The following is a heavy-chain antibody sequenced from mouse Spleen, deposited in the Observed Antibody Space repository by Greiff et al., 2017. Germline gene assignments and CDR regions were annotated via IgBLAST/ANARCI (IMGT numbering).Heavy chain of an antibody. V-gene: IGHV1-9*01. Sequence: LQESGAELMKPGASVKLSCKATGYTFTGYWIEWVKQRPGHGLEWIGEILPGSGSTNYNEKFKGKATLTADKSSSTAYMQLSSLTSEDSAVYFCARAYDGSYDWYFDVWGAGTTVTVSS. CDR3: ARAYDGSYDWYFDV. CDR2: ILPGSGST. J-gene: IGHJ1*01. CDR1: GYTFTGYW. D-gene: IGHD2-10*01.